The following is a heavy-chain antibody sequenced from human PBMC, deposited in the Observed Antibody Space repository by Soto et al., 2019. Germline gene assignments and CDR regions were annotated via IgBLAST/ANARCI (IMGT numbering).Heavy chain of an antibody. CDR3: ARDNGIAGSFDP. J-gene: IGHJ5*02. V-gene: IGHV3-48*02. CDR2: ITSSSTI. D-gene: IGHD6-13*01. CDR1: GFTFSTYS. Sequence: GGSLRLSCAASGFTFSTYSMNWVRQAPGKGLEWIAYITSSSTIFYADSVKGRFTISRDNAKNSLYLQMNSLRDEDTSVYYCARDNGIAGSFDPWGQGTLVTVSS.